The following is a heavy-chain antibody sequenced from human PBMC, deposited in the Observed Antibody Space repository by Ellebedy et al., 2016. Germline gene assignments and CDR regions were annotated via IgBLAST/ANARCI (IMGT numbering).Heavy chain of an antibody. CDR3: ARGPRGDLELPVYYYYYMDV. CDR1: GGSFSGYY. Sequence: SETLSLXXAVYGGSFSGYYWSWIRQPPGKGLEWIGEINHSGSTNYNPSLKSRVTISVDTSKNQFSLKLSSVTAADTAVYYCARGPRGDLELPVYYYYYMDVWGKGTTVTVSS. J-gene: IGHJ6*03. D-gene: IGHD1-7*01. V-gene: IGHV4-34*01. CDR2: INHSGST.